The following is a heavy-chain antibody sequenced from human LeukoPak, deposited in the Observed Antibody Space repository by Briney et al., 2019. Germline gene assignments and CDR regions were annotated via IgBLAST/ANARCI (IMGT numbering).Heavy chain of an antibody. Sequence: GASVKVSCKASGYGFTSHYMHWVRQAPGQGLEWMGGIIPIFGTANYAQKFQGRVTITADKSTSTAYMELSSLRSEDTAVYYCAREPSRDSSAFDIWGQGTMVTVSS. D-gene: IGHD3-22*01. CDR1: GYGFTSHY. CDR3: AREPSRDSSAFDI. V-gene: IGHV1-69*06. CDR2: IIPIFGTA. J-gene: IGHJ3*02.